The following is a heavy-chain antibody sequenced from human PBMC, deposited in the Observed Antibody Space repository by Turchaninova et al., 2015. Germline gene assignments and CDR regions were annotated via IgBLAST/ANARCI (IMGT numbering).Heavy chain of an antibody. D-gene: IGHD2-15*01. Sequence: QITLKESGPTLVKPTQTLTLTCTFSGFSLSTSGVGVGWIRQPPGKALAWLALIYWDDDKRYSPSLKSRLTITKDTSKNQVVLTMTNMDPVDTATYYCAHVTVVVVAATFYFDYWGQGTLVTVSS. CDR1: GFSLSTSGVG. CDR3: AHVTVVVVAATFYFDY. V-gene: IGHV2-5*02. CDR2: IYWDDDK. J-gene: IGHJ4*02.